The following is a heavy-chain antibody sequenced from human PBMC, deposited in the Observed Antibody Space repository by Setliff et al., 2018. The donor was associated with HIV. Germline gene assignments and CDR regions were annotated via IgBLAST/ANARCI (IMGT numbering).Heavy chain of an antibody. CDR2: ISAYDGNT. CDR3: ARSDWELVLSSFDY. J-gene: IGHJ4*02. CDR1: GYTFASYG. V-gene: IGHV1-18*01. D-gene: IGHD1-26*01. Sequence: GASVKVSCKASGYTFASYGITWVRQAPGQGLEWMGWISAYDGNTNYAQKVRERVTLTTDTATTTAFMEQKNLTSADTAVYFCARSDWELVLSSFDYWGQGTQVTVSS.